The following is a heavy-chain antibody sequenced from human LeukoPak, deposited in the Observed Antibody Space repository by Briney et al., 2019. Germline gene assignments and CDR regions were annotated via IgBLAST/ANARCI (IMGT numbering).Heavy chain of an antibody. D-gene: IGHD5-12*01. J-gene: IGHJ5*02. Sequence: SLRLSCAASGFTFSSYGMHWVRQAPGKGLEWVAVIPYDGSNKYYADSVKGRFTISRDNSKNTLYLQMNSLRAEDTAVYYCAKGRGYSGYDSNWFDPWGQGTLVTVSS. CDR1: GFTFSSYG. V-gene: IGHV3-30*18. CDR2: IPYDGSNK. CDR3: AKGRGYSGYDSNWFDP.